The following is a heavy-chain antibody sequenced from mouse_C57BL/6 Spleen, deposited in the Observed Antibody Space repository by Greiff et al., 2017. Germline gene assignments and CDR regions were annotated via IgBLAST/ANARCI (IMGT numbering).Heavy chain of an antibody. CDR3: TRWVTTVVATPFAD. V-gene: IGHV1-15*01. D-gene: IGHD1-1*01. J-gene: IGHJ3*01. CDR1: GYTFTDYE. Sequence: QVQLQQSGAELVRPGASVTLSCKASGYTFTDYEMHWVKQTPVHGLEWIGAIDPETGGTAYNQKFKGKAILTADKSSSTAYMELRSLTSEDSAVYYCTRWVTTVVATPFADWGQGTLVTVSA. CDR2: IDPETGGT.